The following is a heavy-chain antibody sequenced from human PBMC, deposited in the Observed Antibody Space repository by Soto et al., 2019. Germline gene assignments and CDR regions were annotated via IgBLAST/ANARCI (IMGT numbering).Heavy chain of an antibody. Sequence: GGSLRLSCAASGFTFSDYYMSWIRQAPGKWLEWVSYISSSGSTIYYADSVKGRFTISRDNAKNSLYLQMNSLRAEDTAVYYCARSGAFDWLPTIFDYWGQGTLVTVSS. CDR2: ISSSGSTI. CDR1: GFTFSDYY. V-gene: IGHV3-11*01. CDR3: ARSGAFDWLPTIFDY. J-gene: IGHJ4*02. D-gene: IGHD3-9*01.